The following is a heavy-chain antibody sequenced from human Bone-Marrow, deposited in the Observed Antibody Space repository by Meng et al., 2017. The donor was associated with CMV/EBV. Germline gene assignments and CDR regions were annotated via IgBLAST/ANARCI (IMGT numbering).Heavy chain of an antibody. CDR3: ARDQLAAGAYYYYYGMDV. J-gene: IGHJ6*02. D-gene: IGHD6-13*01. CDR2: IYYSGST. V-gene: IGHV4-59*01. CDR1: GGSISSYY. Sequence: SETLSLTCTVSGGSISSYYWSWIRQPPGKGLEWIGYIYYSGSTNYNPSLKSRVTISVDTSKNQFSLKLSSVTAADTAVYYCARDQLAAGAYYYYYGMDVWGQGTTVTVSS.